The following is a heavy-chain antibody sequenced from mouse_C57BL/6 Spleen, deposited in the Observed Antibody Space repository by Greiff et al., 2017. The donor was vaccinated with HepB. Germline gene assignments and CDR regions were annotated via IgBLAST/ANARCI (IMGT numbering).Heavy chain of an antibody. Sequence: VQLKQSGAELVRPGASVKLSCTASGFNIKDDYMHWVKQRPEQGLEWIGWIDPENGDTEYASKFQGKATITADTSSNTAYLQLSSLTSEDTAVYYCTTNMVTTEAWFAYWGQGTLVTVSA. CDR2: IDPENGDT. J-gene: IGHJ3*01. CDR3: TTNMVTTEAWFAY. V-gene: IGHV14-4*01. D-gene: IGHD2-2*01. CDR1: GFNIKDDY.